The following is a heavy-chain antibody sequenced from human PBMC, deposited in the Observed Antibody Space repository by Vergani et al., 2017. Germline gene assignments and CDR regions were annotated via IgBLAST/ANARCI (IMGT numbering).Heavy chain of an antibody. J-gene: IGHJ4*02. D-gene: IGHD3-10*01. V-gene: IGHV3-23*01. CDR3: AKTRRITMVRGIY. CDR1: GFTFSSYA. CDR2: ISGSGGST. Sequence: EVQLLESGGGLVQPGGSLRLSCAASGFTFSSYAMSWVRQAPGKGLEWVSAISGSGGSTYYADSVKGRFTISRDNSKNPLYLQMNSLRAEDTAVYYCAKTRRITMVRGIYWGQGTLVTVSS.